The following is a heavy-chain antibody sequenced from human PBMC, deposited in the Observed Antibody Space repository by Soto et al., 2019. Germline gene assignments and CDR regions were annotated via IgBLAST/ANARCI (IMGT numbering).Heavy chain of an antibody. CDR2: IYYSGTT. CDR3: ARSYNKPWTSWGP. Sequence: SRTCTVSGGSISNYYWSWIRQPPGKGLEWIGYIYYSGTTNYNSSLKGRVTMSVDTSKNQVSLKLSSVTAADTAVYYCARSYNKPWTSWGPWGQGALVTFSS. D-gene: IGHD1-20*01. CDR1: GGSISNYY. J-gene: IGHJ5*02. V-gene: IGHV4-59*01.